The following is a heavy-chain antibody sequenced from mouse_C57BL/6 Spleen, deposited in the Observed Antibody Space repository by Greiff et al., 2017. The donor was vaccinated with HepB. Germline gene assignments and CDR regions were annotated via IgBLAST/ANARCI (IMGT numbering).Heavy chain of an antibody. Sequence: VQLQQSGPELVKPGASVKLSCKASGYTFTSYDINWVKQRPGQGLEWIGWIYPRDGSTKYNEKFKGKATLTVDTSSSTAYMELHSLTSEDSAVYFCARGDYDFWFAYWGQGTLVTVSA. CDR3: ARGDYDFWFAY. J-gene: IGHJ3*01. CDR1: GYTFTSYD. CDR2: IYPRDGST. D-gene: IGHD2-4*01. V-gene: IGHV1-85*01.